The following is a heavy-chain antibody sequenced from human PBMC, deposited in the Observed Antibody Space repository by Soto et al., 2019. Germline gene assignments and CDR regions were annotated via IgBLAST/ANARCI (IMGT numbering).Heavy chain of an antibody. J-gene: IGHJ6*02. Sequence: PGEALKISWKGSGYSLTSYLIGWLRHMPGKCLEGMGIIYPGDSDTRDSPAFQVQVTISADKSISTAYLQRSSLKDSDTAMYYCPRPGGSSGWYPSSTYYYGMDVWGQGNTVTVSS. CDR2: IYPGDSDT. V-gene: IGHV5-51*01. CDR3: PRPGGSSGWYPSSTYYYGMDV. CDR1: GYSLTSYL. D-gene: IGHD6-19*01.